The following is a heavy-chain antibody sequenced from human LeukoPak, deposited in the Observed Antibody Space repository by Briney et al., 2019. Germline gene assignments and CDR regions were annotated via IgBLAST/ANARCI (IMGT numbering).Heavy chain of an antibody. CDR3: AKVPVDKYGSYGSLPFRYYFDY. CDR2: ISGSGGST. D-gene: IGHD1-26*01. CDR1: GFTFSSYA. Sequence: PGGSLRLSCAASGFTFSSYAMSWVRQAPGKGLEWVSAISGSGGSTYYADSVKGRFTISRDNSKNTLYLQMNSLRAEDTAVYYCAKVPVDKYGSYGSLPFRYYFDYWGQGTLVTVSS. V-gene: IGHV3-23*01. J-gene: IGHJ4*02.